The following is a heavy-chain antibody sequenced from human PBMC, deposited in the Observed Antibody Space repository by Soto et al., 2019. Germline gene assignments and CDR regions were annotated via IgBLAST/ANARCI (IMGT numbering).Heavy chain of an antibody. V-gene: IGHV5-51*01. CDR1: GYSFTSYW. Sequence: LGESLKISCKGSGYSFTSYWIGWVRQMPGKGLEWMGIIYPGDSDTRYSPSFQGQVTISADKSISTAYLQWSSLKASDTAMYYCARLDIVATITSWVNDYWGQGTLVTVSS. D-gene: IGHD5-12*01. J-gene: IGHJ4*02. CDR2: IYPGDSDT. CDR3: ARLDIVATITSWVNDY.